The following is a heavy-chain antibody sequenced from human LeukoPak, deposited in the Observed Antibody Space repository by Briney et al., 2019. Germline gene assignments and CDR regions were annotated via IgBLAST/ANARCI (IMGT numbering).Heavy chain of an antibody. V-gene: IGHV1-69*04. D-gene: IGHD2-2*01. CDR1: GGTFSSYA. Sequence: SVKVSCKASGGTFSSYAISWVRQAPGQGLEWMGRIIPIFGMANYAQKFQGRVTITADKSTSTAYMELSSLRSEDTAVYYCAREADIVVVPAAIRRGYYFDYWGQGTLVTVSS. CDR2: IIPIFGMA. J-gene: IGHJ4*02. CDR3: AREADIVVVPAAIRRGYYFDY.